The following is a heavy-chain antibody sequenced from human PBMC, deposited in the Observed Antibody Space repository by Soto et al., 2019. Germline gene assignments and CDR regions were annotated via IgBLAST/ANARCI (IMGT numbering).Heavy chain of an antibody. CDR3: ARDGVTMVRXVTIITTDYYYYYGMDV. CDR1: GGTFSSYA. J-gene: IGHJ6*02. V-gene: IGHV1-69*13. CDR2: IIPIFGTA. Sequence: SVKVSCKASGGTFSSYAISWVRQAPGQGLEWMGGIIPIFGTANYAQKFQGRVTITADESTSTAYMELSSLRSEDTAVYYCARDGVTMVRXVTIITTDYYYYYGMDVWGQGTTVTVSS. D-gene: IGHD3-10*01.